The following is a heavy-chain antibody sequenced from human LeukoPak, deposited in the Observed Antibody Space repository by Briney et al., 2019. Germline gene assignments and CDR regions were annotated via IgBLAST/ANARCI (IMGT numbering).Heavy chain of an antibody. CDR2: INYDGSST. D-gene: IGHD4-17*01. V-gene: IGHV3-74*01. Sequence: GGSLRLSCAVSGFTFSSYWMHWVRLAPGKGLVWVSHINYDGSSTTYADSVKGRVTISRDNAKNTLYLQMNSLRVEDTAVYYCSRSTVSLVDWGQGTLVTVSS. J-gene: IGHJ4*02. CDR1: GFTFSSYW. CDR3: SRSTVSLVD.